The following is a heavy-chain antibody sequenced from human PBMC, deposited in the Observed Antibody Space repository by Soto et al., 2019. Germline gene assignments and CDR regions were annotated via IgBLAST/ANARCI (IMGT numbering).Heavy chain of an antibody. CDR3: ARVVLTITRGAFDA. CDR2: ISHSGTS. D-gene: IGHD3-9*01. J-gene: IGHJ3*01. Sequence: QVQLQESGPGLVKPSGTLSLTCAVSGGSISSSHWWTWVRQSPGKGLEYIGEISHSGTSNSNPSLKSRVTLSVDKSNNHFSLTLTSVTAPDTAVYYCARVVLTITRGAFDAWGQGTRVIFSS. CDR1: GGSISSSHW. V-gene: IGHV4-4*02.